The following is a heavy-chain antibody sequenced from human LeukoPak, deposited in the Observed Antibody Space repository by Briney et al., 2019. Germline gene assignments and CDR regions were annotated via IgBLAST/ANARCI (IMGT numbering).Heavy chain of an antibody. Sequence: PSETLSLTCTVSGGSISSYYWSWIRQPPGKGLEWIGYIYYSGSTNYNPSLKSRVTISVDTSKNQFSLKLSSVTAADTAVYYCAGYCSSTSCTIRTYYDFWSGYYNWFDPWGQGTLVTVSS. CDR2: IYYSGST. CDR3: AGYCSSTSCTIRTYYDFWSGYYNWFDP. D-gene: IGHD3-3*01. V-gene: IGHV4-59*01. J-gene: IGHJ5*02. CDR1: GGSISSYY.